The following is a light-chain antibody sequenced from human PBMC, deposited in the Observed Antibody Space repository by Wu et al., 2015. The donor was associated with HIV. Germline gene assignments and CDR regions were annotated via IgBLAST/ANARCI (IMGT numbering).Light chain of an antibody. Sequence: EVVLTQSPGTLSLSQGERATLSCRASQSISSRYLAWYQQRPGQAPRLLISGASNRASGIPDRFSGSGSGTYFTLTISRLQPEDSAVYYCQQYGSSLTWTFGQGMKVEI. J-gene: IGKJ1*01. V-gene: IGKV3-20*01. CDR2: GAS. CDR3: QQYGSSLTWT. CDR1: QSISSRY.